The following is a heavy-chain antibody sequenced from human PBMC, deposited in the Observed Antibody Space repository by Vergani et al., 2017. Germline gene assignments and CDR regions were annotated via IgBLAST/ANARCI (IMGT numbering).Heavy chain of an antibody. CDR2: IYYSGST. V-gene: IGHV4-59*01. CDR3: ARGLGLSDAFDI. J-gene: IGHJ3*02. Sequence: QVQLQESGPGLVKPSQTLSLTCTVSGGSISSYYWSWIRQPPGKGLEWIGYIYYSGSTNYNPSLKSRVTISVDTSKNQFSLKLGSVTAADTAVYYCARGLGLSDAFDIWGQGTMVTVSS. CDR1: GGSISSYY.